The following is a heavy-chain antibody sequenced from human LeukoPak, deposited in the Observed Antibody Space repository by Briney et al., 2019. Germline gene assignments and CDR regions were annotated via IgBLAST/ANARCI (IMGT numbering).Heavy chain of an antibody. CDR2: ISGSSGSA. Sequence: GGSLRLSCAASGFTFGSYVMSWVRQAPGKGLEWVSAISGSSGSAYYADSVKGRFTISRDNSKNTLYLQMNSLRAEDTAVYYCAKYADYYDSSGYYNYWGQGTLVTVSS. J-gene: IGHJ4*02. V-gene: IGHV3-23*01. D-gene: IGHD3-22*01. CDR3: AKYADYYDSSGYYNY. CDR1: GFTFGSYV.